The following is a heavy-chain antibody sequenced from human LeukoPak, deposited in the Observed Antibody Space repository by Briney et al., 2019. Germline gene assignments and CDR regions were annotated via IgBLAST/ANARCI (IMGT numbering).Heavy chain of an antibody. J-gene: IGHJ6*03. CDR1: GGSISSGSYY. CDR3: ARKCRVPAAHYYYYYMDV. Sequence: SETLSLTCTVSGGSISSGSYYWSWIRQPAGKGLEWIGRIYTSGSTNYNPSLKSRVTISVDTSKNQFSLKLSSVTAADTAVYYCARKCRVPAAHYYYYYMDVWGKGTTVTVSS. V-gene: IGHV4-61*02. CDR2: IYTSGST. D-gene: IGHD2-2*01.